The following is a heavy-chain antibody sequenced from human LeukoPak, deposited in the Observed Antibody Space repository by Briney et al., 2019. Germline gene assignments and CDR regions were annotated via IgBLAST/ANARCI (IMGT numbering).Heavy chain of an antibody. Sequence: GGSLRLSCAASGFTFSSYAMSWVRQAPGKGLEWVSAISGSGGSTYYADSVKGRFTIPRDNSKNTLYLQMNSLRAEDTAVYYCAKGRRDWNDVYDYWGQGTLVTVSS. CDR1: GFTFSSYA. D-gene: IGHD1-1*01. J-gene: IGHJ4*02. CDR2: ISGSGGST. V-gene: IGHV3-23*01. CDR3: AKGRRDWNDVYDY.